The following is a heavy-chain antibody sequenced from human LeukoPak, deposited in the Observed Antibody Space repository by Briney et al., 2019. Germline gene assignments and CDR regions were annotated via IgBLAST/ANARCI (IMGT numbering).Heavy chain of an antibody. V-gene: IGHV1-69*13. D-gene: IGHD3-22*01. Sequence: ASVKVSCKASGYTFTGYYMHWVRQAPGQGLEWMGGIIPIFGTANYAQKFQGRVTITADESTSTAYMELSSLRSEDTAVYYCARGHYYDSSGYYSPLYYYYYMDVWGKGTTVTISS. CDR2: IIPIFGTA. CDR1: GYTFTGYY. CDR3: ARGHYYDSSGYYSPLYYYYYMDV. J-gene: IGHJ6*03.